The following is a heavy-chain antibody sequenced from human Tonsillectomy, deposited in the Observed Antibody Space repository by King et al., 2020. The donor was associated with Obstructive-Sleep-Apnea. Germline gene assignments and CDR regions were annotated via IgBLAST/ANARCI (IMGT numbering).Heavy chain of an antibody. CDR2: ISGGGGST. Sequence: VQLVESGGGLVQPGGSLRLSCAASGFTFSSYAMSWVRQAPGKGLEWVSVISGGGGSTYYADSVKGRFTISRDNTTNTLYLQMNSLRAEDTAVYYCAKDSSSGYQTAEYFQHWGQGTPVTVSS. J-gene: IGHJ1*01. CDR3: AKDSSSGYQTAEYFQH. CDR1: GFTFSSYA. D-gene: IGHD6-13*01. V-gene: IGHV3-23*04.